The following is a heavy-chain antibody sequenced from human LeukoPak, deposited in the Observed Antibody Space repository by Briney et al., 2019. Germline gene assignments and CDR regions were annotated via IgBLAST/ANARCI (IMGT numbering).Heavy chain of an antibody. CDR3: ARAKYCSSTSCYDYVIDY. V-gene: IGHV3-7*01. J-gene: IGHJ4*02. CDR1: GFTFSSYW. D-gene: IGHD2-2*01. Sequence: GGSLRLSRAASGFTFSSYWMSWVRQAPGKGLGWVANIKQGGSEKYYVDSVKGRFTISRDDAENSLYLQMNSLRAEDRAVYYCARAKYCSSTSCYDYVIDYWGQGTLVTVSS. CDR2: IKQGGSEK.